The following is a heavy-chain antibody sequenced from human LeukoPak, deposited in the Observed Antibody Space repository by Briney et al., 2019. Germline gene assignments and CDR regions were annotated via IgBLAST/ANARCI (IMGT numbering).Heavy chain of an antibody. J-gene: IGHJ4*02. D-gene: IGHD5-12*01. CDR1: GFTFNNYA. CDR3: AKDPTITTITSY. V-gene: IGHV3-23*01. Sequence: GGSLRLSCAASGFTFNNYALSWVRQAQGKGLEWVSTISATGGSTYYADSVRGRFTIPRDNSKNTMYLQMNSLRAEDTAVYYCAKDPTITTITSYWGQGTLVTVSS. CDR2: ISATGGST.